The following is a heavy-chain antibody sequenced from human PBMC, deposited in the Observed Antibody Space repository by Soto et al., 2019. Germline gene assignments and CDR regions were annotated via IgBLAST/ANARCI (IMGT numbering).Heavy chain of an antibody. J-gene: IGHJ4*02. V-gene: IGHV1-69*06. D-gene: IGHD2-2*02. CDR3: ARDLGYCSSTSCYTLDYFDY. Sequence: SVKVSCKASGGTFSSYAISWVRQAPGQGLGWMGGIIPIFGTANYAQKFQGRVTITADKSTSTAYMELSSLRSEDTAVYYCARDLGYCSSTSCYTLDYFDYWGQGTLVTVSS. CDR2: IIPIFGTA. CDR1: GGTFSSYA.